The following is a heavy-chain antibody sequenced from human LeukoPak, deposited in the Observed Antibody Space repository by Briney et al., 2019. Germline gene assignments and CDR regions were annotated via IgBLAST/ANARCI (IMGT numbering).Heavy chain of an antibody. J-gene: IGHJ4*02. V-gene: IGHV4-61*08. Sequence: SQTLSLTCTVSGGSISSGDYYWSWIRQPPGKGLEWIGYIYSSGSTNYNPSLKSRVTISVDRSKNQFSLKLSSVTAADTAVYYCARVRGGGYYGSGSYPDYWGQGTPVTVSS. D-gene: IGHD3-10*01. CDR3: ARVRGGGYYGSGSYPDY. CDR1: GGSISSGDYY. CDR2: IYSSGST.